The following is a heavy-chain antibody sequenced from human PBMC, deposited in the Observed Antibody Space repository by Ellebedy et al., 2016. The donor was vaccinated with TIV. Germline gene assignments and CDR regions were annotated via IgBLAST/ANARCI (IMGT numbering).Heavy chain of an antibody. CDR1: GFTFNSYA. Sequence: PGGSLRLSCAASGFTFNSYAIHRVRQAPVKGLEWVAVVSYDGSNKYYAASVKGRFTISRDNSKNTLYLQMNSLRAEDTAVYYCARDLKKRAAAGTELDYWGQGTLVTVSS. CDR2: VSYDGSNK. V-gene: IGHV3-30-3*01. CDR3: ARDLKKRAAAGTELDY. D-gene: IGHD6-13*01. J-gene: IGHJ4*02.